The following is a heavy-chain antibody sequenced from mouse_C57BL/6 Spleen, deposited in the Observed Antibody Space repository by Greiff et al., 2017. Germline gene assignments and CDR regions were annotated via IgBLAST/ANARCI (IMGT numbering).Heavy chain of an antibody. Sequence: EVKLVESGGGLVQPGGSLSLSCAASGFTFTDYYMSWVRQPPGKALEWLGFIRNKANGYTTEYSASVKGRFTISRDNSQSILYLQMNALRAEDSATYYCARYMSDGSSYFDYWGQGTTLTVSS. V-gene: IGHV7-3*01. CDR3: ARYMSDGSSYFDY. CDR2: IRNKANGYTT. J-gene: IGHJ2*01. D-gene: IGHD1-1*01. CDR1: GFTFTDYY.